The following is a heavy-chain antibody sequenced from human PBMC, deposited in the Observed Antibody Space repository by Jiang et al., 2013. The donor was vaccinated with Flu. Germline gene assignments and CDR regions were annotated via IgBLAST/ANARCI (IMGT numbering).Heavy chain of an antibody. CDR3: ATARSGWYRGYYYYYGMDV. Sequence: PEDGETIYAQKFQGRVTMTEDTSTDTAYMELSSLRSEDTAVYYCATARSGWYRGYYYYYGMDVWGQGTTVTVSS. J-gene: IGHJ6*02. CDR2: PEDGET. V-gene: IGHV1-24*01. D-gene: IGHD6-19*01.